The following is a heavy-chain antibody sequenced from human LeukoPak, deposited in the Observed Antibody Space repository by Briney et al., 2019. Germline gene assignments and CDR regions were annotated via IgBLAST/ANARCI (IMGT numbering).Heavy chain of an antibody. CDR3: AKEASSYSYFDY. CDR2: IRGGGGSA. D-gene: IGHD2-15*01. V-gene: IGHV3-23*01. J-gene: IGHJ4*02. CDR1: GFAFSTYA. Sequence: PGGSLRLSCAASGFAFSTYAMSWVRQAPGKGLEWVSAIRGGGGSASYADSVKGRFTISRDNSQNTLYLQMNSLRAEDTAVYYCAKEASSYSYFDYWGQGTLVTASS.